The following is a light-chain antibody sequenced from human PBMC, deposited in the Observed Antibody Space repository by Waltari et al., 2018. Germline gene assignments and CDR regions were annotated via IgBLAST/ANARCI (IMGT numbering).Light chain of an antibody. J-gene: IGKJ1*01. V-gene: IGKV1-5*03. Sequence: DIQETQSPSTLSASVGDRVTITCRASQSIVVLLAWYQQKPGKAPRLLIYKASYLESGVPSRFSGSASGTAFTLTISSLQADDFATYYCLQYNSYPWTFGQGTTVEIK. CDR1: QSIVVL. CDR3: LQYNSYPWT. CDR2: KAS.